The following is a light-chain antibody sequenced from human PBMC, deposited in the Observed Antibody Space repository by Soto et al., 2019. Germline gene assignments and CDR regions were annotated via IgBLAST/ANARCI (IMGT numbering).Light chain of an antibody. CDR1: QSVSSY. Sequence: EIVLTQSPATLSLSPGERASLSCRASQSVSSYLAWYQQKPGQAPRLLIYDASNRATGIPARFSGSGSGTDFTLTISSLEPEDFAVYYCQHRSNWPWTFGQGTKVEIK. V-gene: IGKV3-11*01. CDR3: QHRSNWPWT. CDR2: DAS. J-gene: IGKJ1*01.